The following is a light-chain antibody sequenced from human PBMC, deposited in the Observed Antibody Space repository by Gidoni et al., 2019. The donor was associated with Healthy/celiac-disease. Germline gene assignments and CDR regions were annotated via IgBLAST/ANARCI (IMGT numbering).Light chain of an antibody. J-gene: IGKJ3*01. V-gene: IGKV3-15*01. CDR2: GAS. CDR3: QQYNNWHT. Sequence: EIVMTQSPATLSVSPGERATLSCRASQSVGSNLAWYQQKPGQAPRLLIYGASTRATGIPARFSGSGSGTEFTLTISSLQSEDFAVYYCQQYNNWHTFGPGTKVDTK. CDR1: QSVGSN.